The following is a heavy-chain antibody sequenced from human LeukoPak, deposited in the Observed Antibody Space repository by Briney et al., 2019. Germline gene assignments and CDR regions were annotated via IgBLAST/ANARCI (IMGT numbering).Heavy chain of an antibody. J-gene: IGHJ4*02. V-gene: IGHV1-24*01. CDR2: LDPENGAI. CDR1: GYSLSELS. Sequence: ASVKVSCKVSGYSLSELSMHWVRQTPTNGLEWLGGLDPENGAIIYAEKLQGRVTMTEDTSSDTAYMDVNGLPSDDTAVYYCATGLTLFGEVASLESWGQGTLVTVSS. D-gene: IGHD3-3*01. CDR3: ATGLTLFGEVASLES.